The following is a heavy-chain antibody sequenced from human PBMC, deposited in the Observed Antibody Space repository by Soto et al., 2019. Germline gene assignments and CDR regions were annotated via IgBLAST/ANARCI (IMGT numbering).Heavy chain of an antibody. CDR2: INTDGSSI. CDR3: ARTLTPNPGEYFQH. J-gene: IGHJ1*01. Sequence: GGSLRLSCAASGFTFSSYWMHWVRQAPGKGLVWVSRINTDGSSIAYADSVKGRFTISRNNAKNTLYLQMSSLRAEDTAVYYCARTLTPNPGEYFQHWGQGTLVTVSS. V-gene: IGHV3-74*01. D-gene: IGHD3-16*01. CDR1: GFTFSSYW.